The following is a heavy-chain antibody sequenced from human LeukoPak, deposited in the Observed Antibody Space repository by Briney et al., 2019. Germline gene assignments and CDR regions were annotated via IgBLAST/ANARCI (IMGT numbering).Heavy chain of an antibody. CDR3: ARTTGYSSSWYYYYYYYMDV. CDR2: IYHSGST. D-gene: IGHD6-13*01. Sequence: KPSETLSLTCTVSGGSISSSSYYWGWIRQPPGKGLEWIGSIYHSGSTYYNPSLKSRVTISVDTSKNQFSLKLSSVTAADTAVYYCARTTGYSSSWYYYYYYYMDVWGKGTTVTVSS. CDR1: GGSISSSSYY. V-gene: IGHV4-39*01. J-gene: IGHJ6*03.